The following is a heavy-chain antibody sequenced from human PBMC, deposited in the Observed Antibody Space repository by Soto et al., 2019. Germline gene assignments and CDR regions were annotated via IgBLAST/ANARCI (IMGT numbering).Heavy chain of an antibody. CDR3: ARSYRRYCSGRSCYSYYYYYMDV. V-gene: IGHV4-59*01. CDR1: GGSICSYY. D-gene: IGHD2-15*01. Sequence: SETLSLTCTVSGGSICSYYWSWIGQPPGPGLEWIGYIYYSGSTNYNPSLKSRVTISVDTSKNQFSLKLSSVTAADTAVYYCARSYRRYCSGRSCYSYYYYYMDVWGKGTTVT. J-gene: IGHJ6*03. CDR2: IYYSGST.